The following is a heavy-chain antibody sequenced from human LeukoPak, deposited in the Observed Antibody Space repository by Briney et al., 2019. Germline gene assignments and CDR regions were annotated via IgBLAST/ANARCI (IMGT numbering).Heavy chain of an antibody. J-gene: IGHJ6*02. V-gene: IGHV3-15*01. CDR2: IKSKTDGGTT. D-gene: IGHD4-17*01. CDR3: TTEGMETQFYGGRYGMDV. CDR1: GFTFSNAW. Sequence: GSLRLSCAASGFTFSNAWMSWVRQAPGKGLEWVGRIKSKTDGGTTDYAAPVKGRFTISRDDSKNTLYLQMNSLKTEDTAVYYCTTEGMETQFYGGRYGMDVWGQGTTVTVSS.